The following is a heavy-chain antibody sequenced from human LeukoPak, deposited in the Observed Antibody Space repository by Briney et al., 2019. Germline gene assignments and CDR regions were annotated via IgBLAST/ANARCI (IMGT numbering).Heavy chain of an antibody. CDR1: GFTFRDHG. J-gene: IGHJ4*02. V-gene: IGHV3-49*04. CDR3: ARGQTVSGAKYYFDF. D-gene: IGHD2/OR15-2a*01. Sequence: GGSLRLSCLTSGFTFRDHGLGWVRQAPGMGLEWVSFTRSKIYGGAPEYAASVRGRFSVSSGDSESIAYLQMNNLESEDTAVYYCARGQTVSGAKYYFDFWSPGTLVAVSA. CDR2: TRSKIYGGAP.